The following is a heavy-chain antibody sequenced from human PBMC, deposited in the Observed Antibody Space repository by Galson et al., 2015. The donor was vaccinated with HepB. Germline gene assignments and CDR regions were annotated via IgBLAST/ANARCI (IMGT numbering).Heavy chain of an antibody. J-gene: IGHJ2*01. CDR3: AREAYYYDSSFDL. CDR1: GFTFSSYW. V-gene: IGHV3-74*01. Sequence: SLRLSCATSGFTFSSYWMHWVRQAPGKGLVWVSRINSDGSSTSYADSVKGRFTISRDNAKNTLYLQMNSLRAEDTAVYYCAREAYYYDSSFDLWGRGTLVTVSS. D-gene: IGHD3-22*01. CDR2: INSDGSST.